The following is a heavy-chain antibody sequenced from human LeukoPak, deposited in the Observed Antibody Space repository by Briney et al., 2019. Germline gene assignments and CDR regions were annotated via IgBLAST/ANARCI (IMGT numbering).Heavy chain of an antibody. V-gene: IGHV4-61*08. CDR3: ARGRITAAGYYYYYGMDV. J-gene: IGHJ6*02. CDR2: IYYSGST. D-gene: IGHD6-13*01. Sequence: PSETLSLTCTVSGGSISSGGYYWSWIRQPPGKGLEWIGYIYYSGSTNYNPSLKSRVTISVDTSKNQFSLKLSSVTAADTAVYYCARGRITAAGYYYYYGMDVWGQGTTVTVSS. CDR1: GGSISSGGYY.